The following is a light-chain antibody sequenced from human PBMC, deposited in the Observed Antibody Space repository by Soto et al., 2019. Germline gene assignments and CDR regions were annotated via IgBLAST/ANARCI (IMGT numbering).Light chain of an antibody. V-gene: IGLV2-14*01. CDR3: NSYTSSSTVI. CDR2: DVS. CDR1: SSDVGIYNY. J-gene: IGLJ2*01. Sequence: QSALTQPASVSGSPGQSITISCTGTSSDVGIYNYVSWYQQHPGKAPKLMIYDVSDRPSGISNRFSGSKSGNTASLTISGLQAEDEADYYCNSYTSSSTVIFGGGTKLTVL.